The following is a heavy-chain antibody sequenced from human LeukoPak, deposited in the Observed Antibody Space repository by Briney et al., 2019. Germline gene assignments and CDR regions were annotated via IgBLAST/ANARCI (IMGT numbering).Heavy chain of an antibody. CDR1: GLTLGDYA. D-gene: IGHD3-22*01. CDR3: TRYYDSSGYSV. J-gene: IGHJ6*02. Sequence: PGGSLRLSCTTSGLTLGDYAMSWFRQAPGKGLEWVGFIRSKAYGGTTEYAASVKGRFTISRDDSKSIAYLQMNSLKTEDTAVYYCTRYYDSSGYSVWGQGTTVTVSS. CDR2: IRSKAYGGTT. V-gene: IGHV3-49*03.